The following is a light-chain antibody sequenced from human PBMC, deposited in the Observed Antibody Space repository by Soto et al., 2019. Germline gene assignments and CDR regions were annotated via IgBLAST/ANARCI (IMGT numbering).Light chain of an antibody. CDR3: QQFYSIPPT. J-gene: IGKJ4*01. CDR2: WAS. CDR1: ESVLYSSSNNNY. V-gene: IGKV4-1*01. Sequence: DIVMSQSPDSLAVSLGERATINCKSSESVLYSSSNNNYLPWYQQKPGQPPKLLIYWASTRESGVPDRFSGSGSGTAFTLTISSLQAEDVAVYYCQQFYSIPPTFGGGTKVEIK.